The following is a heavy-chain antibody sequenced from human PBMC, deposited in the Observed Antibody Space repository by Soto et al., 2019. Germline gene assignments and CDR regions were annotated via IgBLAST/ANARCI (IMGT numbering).Heavy chain of an antibody. CDR3: ARDWPESGYDRGY. D-gene: IGHD5-12*01. Sequence: GGSLRLSCAASGFTFSSYGMHWVRQAPGKGLEWVAVIWYDGSNKYYADSVKGRFTISRDNSKNTLYLQMNSLRAEDTAVYYCARDWPESGYDRGYWGQGTLVTVSS. J-gene: IGHJ4*02. V-gene: IGHV3-33*01. CDR2: IWYDGSNK. CDR1: GFTFSSYG.